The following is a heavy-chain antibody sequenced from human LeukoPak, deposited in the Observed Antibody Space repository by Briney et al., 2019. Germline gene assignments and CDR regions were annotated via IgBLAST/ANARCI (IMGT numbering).Heavy chain of an antibody. V-gene: IGHV1-69*13. CDR3: AREDRWEVPNDAFDI. D-gene: IGHD1-26*01. CDR2: IIPIFGTA. CDR1: GGTFSSYA. Sequence: SVKVSCKASGGTFSSYAISWVRQAPGQGLEWMGGIIPIFGTANYAQKFQGRVTITADESTSTAYMELSSLRSDDTAVYYCAREDRWEVPNDAFDIWGQGTLVTVSS. J-gene: IGHJ3*02.